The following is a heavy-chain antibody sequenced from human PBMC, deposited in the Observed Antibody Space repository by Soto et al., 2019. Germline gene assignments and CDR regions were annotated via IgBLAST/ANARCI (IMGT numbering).Heavy chain of an antibody. CDR3: AFDYYGSGSYYWKFDP. J-gene: IGHJ5*02. CDR2: INAGNGNT. D-gene: IGHD3-10*01. V-gene: IGHV1-3*01. Sequence: ASVKVSCKASGYTFTSYAMHWVRQAPGQRLEWMGWINAGNGNTKYSQKFQGRVTITRDTSASTAYMELSSLRSEDTAVYYCAFDYYGSGSYYWKFDPWGQGTLVTVS. CDR1: GYTFTSYA.